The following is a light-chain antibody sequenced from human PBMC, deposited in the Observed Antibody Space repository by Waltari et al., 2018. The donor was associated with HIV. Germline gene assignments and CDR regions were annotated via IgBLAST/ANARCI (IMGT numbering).Light chain of an antibody. J-gene: IGLJ2*01. CDR1: NIGSKS. CDR2: TDN. Sequence: SYVLTQPPSVSVAPGKTARIPCGGNNIGSKSVHWYQQKPGQAPVLVIYTDNDRPSGIPERFSGSNSGNTATLTISRVEAGDEADYYCQVWDSSSDVVFGGGTKLTVL. V-gene: IGLV3-21*04. CDR3: QVWDSSSDVV.